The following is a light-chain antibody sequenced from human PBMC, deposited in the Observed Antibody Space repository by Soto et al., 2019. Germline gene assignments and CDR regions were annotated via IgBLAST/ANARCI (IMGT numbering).Light chain of an antibody. J-gene: IGKJ5*01. CDR1: QSIGNS. Sequence: EIVMTQSPATLSLSPGERATLSCRASQSIGNSLAWYQQKPGQAPRLLVYDASNRATGIPARFSGSGSGTDFTLTISSLEPEDFAVYYCQQRSNWPPITFGQGTRLEIK. CDR3: QQRSNWPPIT. CDR2: DAS. V-gene: IGKV3-11*01.